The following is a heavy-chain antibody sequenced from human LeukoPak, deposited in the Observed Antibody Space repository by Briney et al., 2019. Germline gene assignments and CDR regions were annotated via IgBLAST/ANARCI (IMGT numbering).Heavy chain of an antibody. J-gene: IGHJ4*02. CDR1: GGSFSGYY. Sequence: SETLSPTCAVYGGSFSGYYWSWIRQPPGKGLEWIGEINHSGSTNYNPSLKSRVTISVDTSKNRFSLKLSSVTAADTAVYYCARVFVGRYSMVDYWGQGTLVTVSS. CDR2: INHSGST. D-gene: IGHD2-21*01. CDR3: ARVFVGRYSMVDY. V-gene: IGHV4-34*01.